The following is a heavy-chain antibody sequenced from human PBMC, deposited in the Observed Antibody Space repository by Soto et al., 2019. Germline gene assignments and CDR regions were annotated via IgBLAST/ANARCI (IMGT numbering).Heavy chain of an antibody. V-gene: IGHV4-31*03. CDR3: AIDNSRGGDCFFGS. J-gene: IGHJ4*02. D-gene: IGHD2-21*02. CDR2: SYYSGST. CDR1: GDSFGRGGYF. Sequence: QVQLQESGPGLVKPSQTLSLTCTVSGDSFGRGGYFWSWIRQHPVKGLEWIGYSYYSGSTYYNPSLKSRVTISVDTSKNQCSLKLSSVTAADTAVYYWAIDNSRGGDCFFGSWGQGTLVTVSS.